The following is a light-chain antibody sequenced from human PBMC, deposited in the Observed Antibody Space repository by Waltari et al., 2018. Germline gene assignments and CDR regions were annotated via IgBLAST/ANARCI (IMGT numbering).Light chain of an antibody. J-gene: IGKJ1*01. V-gene: IGKV3-20*01. Sequence: EILLTQSPGTLSLSPGERATLSCRTSQTVDNTYLAWYQPKLGQAPRLLISGISIRATGIPDRFRSSGSGTDFTLTISRLEPEDFAVYFCQQYTHSPWTFGQGTRVEVK. CDR1: QTVDNTY. CDR3: QQYTHSPWT. CDR2: GIS.